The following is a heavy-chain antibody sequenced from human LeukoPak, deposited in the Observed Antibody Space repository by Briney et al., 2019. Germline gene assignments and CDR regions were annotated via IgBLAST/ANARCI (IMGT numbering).Heavy chain of an antibody. CDR2: IIPMLCIA. J-gene: IGHJ5*02. V-gene: IGHV1-69*04. CDR3: ARVVCTNYYTSGCEDWYDP. D-gene: IGHD3-10*01. CDR1: VGTFSSYG. Sequence: SVNVSFKASVGTFSSYGFYWVRQAPGQGLEWMARIIPMLCIANYAQKFQGRVTITADKSTTTAYMELSSLRSEDTAVYYCARVVCTNYYTSGCEDWYDPWGQGTLVTVSS.